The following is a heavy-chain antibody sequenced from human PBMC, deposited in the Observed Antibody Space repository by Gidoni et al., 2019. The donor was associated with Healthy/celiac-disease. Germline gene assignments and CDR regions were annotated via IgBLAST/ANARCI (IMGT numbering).Heavy chain of an antibody. V-gene: IGHV4-34*01. CDR2: INHSGST. J-gene: IGHJ4*02. CDR1: GGSFSGYY. D-gene: IGHD3-3*01. CDR3: ARARGTRFFWSAIYFDY. Sequence: QVQLQQWGAGLLKPSETLSLTCAVHGGSFSGYYWSWIRQPPGKGLEWLGEINHSGSTNYNPSLKSRVTISVDTSKNQFSLKLSSVTAADTAVYYCARARGTRFFWSAIYFDYWGQGTLVTVSS.